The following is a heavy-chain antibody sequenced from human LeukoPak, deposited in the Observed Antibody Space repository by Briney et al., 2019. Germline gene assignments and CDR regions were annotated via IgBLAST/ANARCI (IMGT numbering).Heavy chain of an antibody. CDR3: AKEGDFWSGYIDY. CDR2: MSGSGGST. V-gene: IGHV3-23*01. J-gene: IGHJ4*02. D-gene: IGHD3-3*01. Sequence: PGGSLRLSCAASGFTFSTYAMSWVRQAPGKGLEWVSSMSGSGGSTYYADSVKGRFTISRDNSKNTLYLQMNSLRAEDTAVYYCAKEGDFWSGYIDYWGQGTLVTVSS. CDR1: GFTFSTYA.